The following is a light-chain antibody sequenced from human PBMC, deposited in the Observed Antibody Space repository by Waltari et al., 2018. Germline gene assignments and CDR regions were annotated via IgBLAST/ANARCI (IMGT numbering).Light chain of an antibody. Sequence: QSALTQPASVSGSPGQSITISCTGTSSDVGSYNLVSWYQQHPGKVPKLMIYEVTRRRSGVSNRFSGAKSGNTASLTISGRQAEDEGDYYCCSYAGSSTFVVFGGGTKLTVL. J-gene: IGLJ2*01. CDR3: CSYAGSSTFVV. CDR2: EVT. CDR1: SSDVGSYNL. V-gene: IGLV2-23*02.